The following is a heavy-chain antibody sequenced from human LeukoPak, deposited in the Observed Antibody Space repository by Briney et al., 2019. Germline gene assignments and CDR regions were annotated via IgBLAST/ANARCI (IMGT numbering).Heavy chain of an antibody. D-gene: IGHD2-15*01. CDR3: ARVRRYCSGGSCSGLGY. Sequence: GASVKVSCKASGGTFSSYTISWVRQAPGQGLEWMGWINPNSGGTNYAQKFQGRVTMTRDTSISTAYMELSRLRSDDTAVYYCARVRRYCSGGSCSGLGYWGQGTLVTVSS. CDR1: GGTFSSYT. CDR2: INPNSGGT. J-gene: IGHJ4*02. V-gene: IGHV1-2*02.